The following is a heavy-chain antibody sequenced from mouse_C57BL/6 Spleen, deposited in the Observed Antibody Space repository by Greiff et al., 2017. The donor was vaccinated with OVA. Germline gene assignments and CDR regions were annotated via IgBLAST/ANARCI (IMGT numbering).Heavy chain of an antibody. CDR1: GFTFSSYA. V-gene: IGHV5-4*03. CDR3: ARGGYSNYGFAY. Sequence: EVNVVESGGGLVKPGGSLKLSCAASGFTFSSYAMSWVRQTPEKRLEWVATISDGGSYTYYPDNVKGRFTISRDNAKNNLYLQMSHLKSEDTAMDYCARGGYSNYGFAYWGQGTLVTVSA. J-gene: IGHJ3*01. D-gene: IGHD2-5*01. CDR2: ISDGGSYT.